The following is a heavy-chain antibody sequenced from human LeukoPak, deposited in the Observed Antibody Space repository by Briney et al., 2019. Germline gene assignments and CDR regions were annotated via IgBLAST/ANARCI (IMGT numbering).Heavy chain of an antibody. CDR3: AIAAAGLNNWFDP. D-gene: IGHD6-13*01. J-gene: IGHJ5*02. V-gene: IGHV4-59*01. Sequence: SETLSLTCTVSGGSISSDYWSWIRQPPGKGLEWIGYIYYSGSTNYNPSLKSRVTISVDTSKNQFSLKLSSVTAADTAVYYCAIAAAGLNNWFDPWGQGTLVTVSS. CDR1: GGSISSDY. CDR2: IYYSGST.